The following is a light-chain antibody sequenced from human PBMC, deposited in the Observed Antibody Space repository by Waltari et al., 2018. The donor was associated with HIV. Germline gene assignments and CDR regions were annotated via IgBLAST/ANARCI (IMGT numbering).Light chain of an antibody. J-gene: IGKJ3*01. CDR3: QQLNSYPVFT. CDR1: QGISSY. Sequence: DIQLTQSPSFLSASVGDRVTITCRASQGISSYLARYQQKPGKAPKLLIYAASTLQSGVPSRFSGSGSGTEFTLTISSLQPEDFATDYCQQLNSYPVFTFGPGTKVDIK. CDR2: AAS. V-gene: IGKV1-9*01.